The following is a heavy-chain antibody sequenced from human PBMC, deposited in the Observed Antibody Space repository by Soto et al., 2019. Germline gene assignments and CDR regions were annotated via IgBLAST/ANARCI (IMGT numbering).Heavy chain of an antibody. J-gene: IGHJ4*02. D-gene: IGHD3-3*01. CDR2: TSYDGSTT. CDR3: AKAKKYYDFWSGYKDYFDY. Sequence: PGGSLRLSCAASGFTFNNYGMHWVRQAPGKGLEWVAVTSYDGSTTYYADSVKGRFTISRDNSKNTLYLQMNSLRAEDTAVYYCAKAKKYYDFWSGYKDYFDYWGQGTLVTVSS. V-gene: IGHV3-30*18. CDR1: GFTFNNYG.